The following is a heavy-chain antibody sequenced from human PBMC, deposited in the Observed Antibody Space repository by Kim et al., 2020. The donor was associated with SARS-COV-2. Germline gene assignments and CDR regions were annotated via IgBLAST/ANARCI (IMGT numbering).Heavy chain of an antibody. Sequence: GGSLRLSCAASGFTFSSYAMSWGRQAPGKGLEWVSAISGSGGSTYYADSVKGRFTISRDKSKNTLYLQMNSLRAEDTAVNYCAKSVGGGAFDIWGQGTMVPLSS. CDR1: GFTFSSYA. V-gene: IGHV3-23*01. D-gene: IGHD1-26*01. CDR3: AKSVGGGAFDI. CDR2: ISGSGGST. J-gene: IGHJ3*02.